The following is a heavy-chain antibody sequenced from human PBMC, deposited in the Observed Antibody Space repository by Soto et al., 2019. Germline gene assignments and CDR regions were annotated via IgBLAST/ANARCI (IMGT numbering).Heavy chain of an antibody. D-gene: IGHD2-15*01. V-gene: IGHV4-34*01. Sequence: SETLSLTCAVYGGSFSGYYWSWIRQPPGKGLEWIGEINHSGSTNYNPSLKSRVTISVDTSKNQFSLKLSSVTAADTAVYYCAREKYCSGGSCYPFDYWGQGTLVTVSS. CDR3: AREKYCSGGSCYPFDY. J-gene: IGHJ4*02. CDR1: GGSFSGYY. CDR2: INHSGST.